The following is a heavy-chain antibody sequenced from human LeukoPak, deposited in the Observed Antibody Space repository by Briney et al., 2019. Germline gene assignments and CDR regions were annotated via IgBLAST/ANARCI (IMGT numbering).Heavy chain of an antibody. D-gene: IGHD3-3*01. Sequence: PGGSPRLSCAASGFTFSSYSMNWVRQAPGKGLEWVANIKQDGSEKDYVDSVKGRFTISRDNAKNSLYLQMNSLRAEDTAVYYCARVDFWSGFSDYWGQGTLVTVSS. CDR1: GFTFSSYS. V-gene: IGHV3-7*04. CDR3: ARVDFWSGFSDY. CDR2: IKQDGSEK. J-gene: IGHJ4*02.